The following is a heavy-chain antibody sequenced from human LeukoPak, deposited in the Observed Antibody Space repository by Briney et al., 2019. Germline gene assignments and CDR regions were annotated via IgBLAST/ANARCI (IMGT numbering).Heavy chain of an antibody. Sequence: GGSLRLSCAPSGFTFSSYAMSWVRQAPGKGLEWVSAISGSGGSTYYADSVKGRFTISRDNSKNTLYLQMNSLRAEDTAVYYCAKATPYDILTGRRRYYFDYWGQGTLVTVSS. CDR1: GFTFSSYA. V-gene: IGHV3-23*01. CDR3: AKATPYDILTGRRRYYFDY. CDR2: ISGSGGST. D-gene: IGHD3-9*01. J-gene: IGHJ4*02.